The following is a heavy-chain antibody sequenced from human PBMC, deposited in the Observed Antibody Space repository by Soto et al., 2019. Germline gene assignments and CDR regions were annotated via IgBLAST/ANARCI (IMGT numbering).Heavy chain of an antibody. V-gene: IGHV3-23*01. CDR1: GYTFSSSA. CDR2: ISGSGGSA. J-gene: IGHJ4*02. CDR3: AKDRRTGTTFKQTFDS. Sequence: GGSLRLSCVASGYTFSSSAMSWVRQAPGKGLEWVSGISGSGGSAYYADSVKGRFTISRDNSENTLYLQMNGLRAEDTAVYYCAKDRRTGTTFKQTFDSWGQGTLVTVSS. D-gene: IGHD1-7*01.